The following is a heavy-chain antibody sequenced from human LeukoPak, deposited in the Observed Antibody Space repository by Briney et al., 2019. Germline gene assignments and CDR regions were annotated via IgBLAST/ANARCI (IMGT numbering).Heavy chain of an antibody. CDR1: GGSISSSSYY. CDR2: IYYSGST. V-gene: IGHV4-39*07. D-gene: IGHD6-19*01. Sequence: SETLSLTCTVSGGSISSSSYYWGWIRQPPGKGLEWFGSIYYSGSTYYNPSLKSRVTISVDTSKNQFSLKLSSVTAADTAVYYCARAVAGTSRVGRNYYYYYMDVWGKGTTVTVSS. CDR3: ARAVAGTSRVGRNYYYYYMDV. J-gene: IGHJ6*03.